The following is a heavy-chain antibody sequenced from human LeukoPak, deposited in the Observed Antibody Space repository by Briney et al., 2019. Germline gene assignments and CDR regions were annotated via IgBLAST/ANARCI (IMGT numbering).Heavy chain of an antibody. V-gene: IGHV3-30*02. D-gene: IGHD1-26*01. CDR2: IRYDGSNK. CDR1: GFTFSSYG. J-gene: IGHJ3*02. Sequence: GGSLRLSYAASGFTFSSYGMHWVRQAPGKGLEWVAFIRYDGSNKYYADSVKGRFTISRDNSKNTLYLQMNSLRAEDTAVYYCATAAVGATGIDIWGQGTMVTVSS. CDR3: ATAAVGATGIDI.